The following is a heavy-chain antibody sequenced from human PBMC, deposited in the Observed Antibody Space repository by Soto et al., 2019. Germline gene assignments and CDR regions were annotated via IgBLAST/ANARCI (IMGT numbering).Heavy chain of an antibody. CDR2: INPNSGGT. D-gene: IGHD5-12*01. J-gene: IGHJ6*03. CDR3: ARESGGATATLDYYYFYMDV. CDR1: GYTFSDYY. V-gene: IGHV1-2*04. Sequence: QVQLVQSGAEVKKPGASVEVSCKASGYTFSDYYIHWMRQAPGQGLEWMGWINPNSGGTKYAHKFQGWVTMTRDTSIKTAYMELSRLTSDDTAVYYCARESGGATATLDYYYFYMDVWGKGTTVTVSS.